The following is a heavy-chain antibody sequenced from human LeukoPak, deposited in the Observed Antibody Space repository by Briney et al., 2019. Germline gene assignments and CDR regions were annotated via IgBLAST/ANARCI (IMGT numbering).Heavy chain of an antibody. CDR1: GFTFSSYS. Sequence: GGSLRLSCIASGFTFSSYSMNWVRQAPGKGLEWVSYISASSGTIYYADSVKGRFTTPRDNAKNSLYLQMNSLRAEDTALYYCARVGSDDYVILDYWGQGALVTVSS. D-gene: IGHD4-17*01. CDR3: ARVGSDDYVILDY. J-gene: IGHJ4*02. CDR2: ISASSGTI. V-gene: IGHV3-48*01.